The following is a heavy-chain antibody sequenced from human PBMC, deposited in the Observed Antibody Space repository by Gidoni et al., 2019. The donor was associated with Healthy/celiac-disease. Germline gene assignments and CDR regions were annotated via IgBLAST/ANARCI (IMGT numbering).Heavy chain of an antibody. CDR3: ARVVRSDYFDY. CDR2: INPNSGGT. V-gene: IGHV1-2*02. CDR1: GYTFTGYY. J-gene: IGHJ4*02. Sequence: QVQAGQVGAGGEKARGSREGSGKASGYTFTGYYMHWVRQAPGQGLEWMGWINPNSGGTNYAQKFQGRVTMTRDTSISTAYMELSRLRSDDTAVYYCARVVRSDYFDYWGQGTLVTVSS. D-gene: IGHD2-8*01.